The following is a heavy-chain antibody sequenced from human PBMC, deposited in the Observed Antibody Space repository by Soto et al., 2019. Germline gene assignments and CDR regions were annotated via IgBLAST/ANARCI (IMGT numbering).Heavy chain of an antibody. CDR2: IWYDGSNK. J-gene: IGHJ4*02. Sequence: PGGSLRLSCAASGFTFISYGMHWVRQAPGKGLEWVAVIWYDGSNKYYADSVKGRFTISRDNSKNTLYLQMNSLRAEDTAVYYCARDMDLVTAIFGPFXYWGQGTLVXVSS. CDR3: ARDMDLVTAIFGPFXY. D-gene: IGHD2-21*02. CDR1: GFTFISYG. V-gene: IGHV3-33*01.